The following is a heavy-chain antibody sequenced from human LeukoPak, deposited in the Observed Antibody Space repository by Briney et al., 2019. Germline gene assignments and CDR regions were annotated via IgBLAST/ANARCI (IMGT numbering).Heavy chain of an antibody. D-gene: IGHD3-3*01. V-gene: IGHV3-23*01. CDR3: ARDPYYDFWSGYHDY. J-gene: IGHJ4*02. Sequence: GSLRLSCAASGFTFSSYAINWVRQAPGKGLEWVSAISGSGGNTYYADSVKGRFTISRDNSKNTLYLQMNSLRAEDTAVYYCARDPYYDFWSGYHDYWGQGTLVTVSS. CDR1: GFTFSSYA. CDR2: ISGSGGNT.